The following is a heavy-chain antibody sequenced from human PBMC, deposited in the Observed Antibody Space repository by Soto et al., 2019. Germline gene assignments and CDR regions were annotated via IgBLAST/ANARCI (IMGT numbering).Heavy chain of an antibody. CDR3: ARAAEACTPYNWFDP. Sequence: QVQLVQSGAEVKKPGASVKVSCKASGYTFTGYYMHWVRQAPGQGLEWMGWINPNSGGTNYAQKFQGRVPMTRDTSLSTAYMELSRLRSDDKAVYYCARAAEACTPYNWFDPWGQGTLVTVSS. V-gene: IGHV1-2*02. CDR2: INPNSGGT. D-gene: IGHD2-8*01. CDR1: GYTFTGYY. J-gene: IGHJ5*02.